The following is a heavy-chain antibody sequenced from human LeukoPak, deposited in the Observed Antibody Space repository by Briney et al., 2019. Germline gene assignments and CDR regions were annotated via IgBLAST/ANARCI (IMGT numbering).Heavy chain of an antibody. J-gene: IGHJ4*02. D-gene: IGHD2-8*02. Sequence: ASVKVSCKASGYTFTGYYMHGVRQAPGQGLEWMGWSNPNSCVTNYAQKFQGRVTMTRDTSISTAYMELSRLRSDDTAVYYCAKDSQGGVCDRWGQGTLVTVSS. V-gene: IGHV1-2*02. CDR1: GYTFTGYY. CDR3: AKDSQGGVCDR. CDR2: SNPNSCVT.